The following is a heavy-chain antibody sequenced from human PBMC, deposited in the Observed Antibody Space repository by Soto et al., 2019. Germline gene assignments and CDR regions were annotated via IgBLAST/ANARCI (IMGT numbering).Heavy chain of an antibody. D-gene: IGHD4-17*01. CDR3: ARDKGSSTVTTNYFDY. CDR1: GGSISSYY. V-gene: IGHV4-59*01. Sequence: SETLSLTCTVSGGSISSYYWSWIRQPPGKGLEWIGYIYYSGSTDYNPSLKSRYNPSLKSRVTISVDTSKNQFSLKLSSVTAADTAVYYCARDKGSSTVTTNYFDYWGQGTLVTVS. CDR2: IYYSGST. J-gene: IGHJ4*02.